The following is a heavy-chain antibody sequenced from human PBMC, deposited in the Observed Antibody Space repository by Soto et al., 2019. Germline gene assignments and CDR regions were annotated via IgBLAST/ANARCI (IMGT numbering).Heavy chain of an antibody. CDR2: IYSTDNT. CDR1: GFTVSSYY. V-gene: IGHV3-53*01. J-gene: IGHJ6*02. CDR3: VRDKAHYGSGSLYDMDV. Sequence: GGSLRLSCAASGFTVSSYYMSWVRQAPGKGPEWVSVIYSTDNTNYADSVKGRFTISRDNSRNTLYLQMNSLRVEDTAVYYCVRDKAHYGSGSLYDMDVWGQGTTVTVSS. D-gene: IGHD3-10*01.